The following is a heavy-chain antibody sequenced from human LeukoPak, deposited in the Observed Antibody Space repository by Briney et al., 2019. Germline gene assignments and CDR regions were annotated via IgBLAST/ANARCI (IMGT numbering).Heavy chain of an antibody. D-gene: IGHD3-10*01. V-gene: IGHV1-2*04. J-gene: IGHJ4*02. CDR1: GHTFTGYY. CDR3: ARDDMVRGVMVSD. Sequence: GASVKVSCKASGHTFTGYYIHWVRQAPGQGLEWMGWINPNSGGTNYAQKFQGSVTMTRDTSISTAYMDLSSLRSDDTAVYYCARDDMVRGVMVSDWGQGTLVTVSS. CDR2: INPNSGGT.